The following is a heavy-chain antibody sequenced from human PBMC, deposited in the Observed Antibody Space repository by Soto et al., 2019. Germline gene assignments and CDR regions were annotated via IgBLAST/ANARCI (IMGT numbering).Heavy chain of an antibody. CDR3: ARHRDGYSSSSSPDWFDP. CDR2: IYYSGST. Sequence: QLQLQESGPGLVKPSETLSLTCTVSGGSISSSSYYWGWIRQPPGKGLEWIGSIYYSGSTYYNPSLKSRVTISVDTSKNQFSLKLSSVTAADTAVYYCARHRDGYSSSSSPDWFDPWGQGTLVTVSS. CDR1: GGSISSSSYY. J-gene: IGHJ5*02. V-gene: IGHV4-39*01. D-gene: IGHD6-6*01.